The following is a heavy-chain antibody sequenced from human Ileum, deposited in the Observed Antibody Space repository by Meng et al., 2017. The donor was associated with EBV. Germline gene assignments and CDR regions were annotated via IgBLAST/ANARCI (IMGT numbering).Heavy chain of an antibody. CDR3: ASNGDEVDY. CDR2: ISTFNGNT. V-gene: IGHV1-18*01. CDR1: GYTFINNG. J-gene: IGHJ4*02. D-gene: IGHD4-17*01. Sequence: QVQLVRSGAEGKKPGASVKVSCKASGYTFINNGFSWVRQAPGQGLEWMGWISTFNGNTNYAQKFQGRLTVTTDTSTNTAYMELGNLRSDDTAVYYCASNGDEVDYWGQGTLVTVSS.